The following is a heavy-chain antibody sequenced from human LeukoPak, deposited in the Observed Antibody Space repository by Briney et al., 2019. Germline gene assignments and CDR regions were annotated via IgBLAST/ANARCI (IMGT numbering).Heavy chain of an antibody. CDR2: ISAYNGNT. CDR1: GYTLTSYG. D-gene: IGHD1-1*01. V-gene: IGHV1-18*01. Sequence: ASVKVSCKASGYTLTSYGISWVRQAPGQGLEWMGWISAYNGNTRYAQKLQGRVTMTTDSSTSTAYMELRSLRSGDTAVYYCARARGLRTYYFDYWGQGTLVTVSS. J-gene: IGHJ4*02. CDR3: ARARGLRTYYFDY.